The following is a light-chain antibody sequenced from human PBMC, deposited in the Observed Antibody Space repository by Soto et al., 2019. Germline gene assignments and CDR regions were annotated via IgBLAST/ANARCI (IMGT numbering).Light chain of an antibody. V-gene: IGKV1-16*02. J-gene: IGKJ4*01. CDR3: QQYHSWPAT. Sequence: DIQMTQSPSSLSASVGDTVTITCRASQDIGNFFAWFQQKPGTAPKSLISAASSLQSGVPSKFSVSGSGTDINLTINSLQPEDVATYYCQQYHSWPATFGGGPKVEI. CDR2: AAS. CDR1: QDIGNF.